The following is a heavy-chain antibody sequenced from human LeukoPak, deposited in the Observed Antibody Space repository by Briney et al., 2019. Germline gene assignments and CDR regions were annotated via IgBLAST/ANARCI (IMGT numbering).Heavy chain of an antibody. CDR2: ISRTSTYI. V-gene: IGHV3-21*01. J-gene: IGHJ6*03. CDR3: ARDPYSGNYGTYYYYYMDV. D-gene: IGHD5-12*01. CDR1: GFTVSSNS. Sequence: GGSLRLSCTVSGFTVSSNSMSWVRQAPGKGLEWVSGISRTSTYIYYADSVQGRFTISRDNAKNSLYLQMDSLGPEDTAVYYCARDPYSGNYGTYYYYYMDVWGKGTTVTISS.